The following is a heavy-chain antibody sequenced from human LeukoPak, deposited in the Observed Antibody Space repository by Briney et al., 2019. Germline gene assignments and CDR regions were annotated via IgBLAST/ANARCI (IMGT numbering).Heavy chain of an antibody. CDR3: TRRTVAGTDDY. J-gene: IGHJ4*02. V-gene: IGHV3-73*01. CDR1: GFTFSGSA. CDR2: IRSKANSYAT. D-gene: IGHD6-19*01. Sequence: GGSLRLSCAATGFTFSGSAMHWVRQASGKGLEWVGRIRSKANSYATAYAASVKGRFTISRDDSKNTAYLQMNSLKTEDTAVYYCTRRTVAGTDDYWGQGTLVTVSS.